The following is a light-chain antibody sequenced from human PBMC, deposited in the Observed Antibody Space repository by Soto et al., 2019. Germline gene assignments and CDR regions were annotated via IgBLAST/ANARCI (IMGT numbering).Light chain of an antibody. V-gene: IGKV1-5*01. Sequence: DIQMTQSHSTLSASVGDRVTITCRASQNINNWLAWYQQKPGKAPKLLIFGAFSLQTRVPSRFSGSGSGTEFTLTISSLQPEDFATYYCQQYHTFYSFGQGTRLDI. CDR3: QQYHTFYS. CDR1: QNINNW. J-gene: IGKJ2*03. CDR2: GAF.